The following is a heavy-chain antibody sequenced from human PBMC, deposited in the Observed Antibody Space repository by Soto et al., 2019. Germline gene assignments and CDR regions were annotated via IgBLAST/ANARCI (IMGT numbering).Heavy chain of an antibody. CDR1: GVSIGSDPHY. V-gene: IGHV4-30-4*03. D-gene: IGHD1-1*01. J-gene: IGHJ3*02. Sequence: SETLSLTCNVSGVSIGSDPHYWSWIRQQSGKGLEWIGYIVNSGTTFYNPSLKSRVSFFLDTSKSQFSLKLDSMTAADTAVYYCLFFLKGTATSDI. CDR3: LFFLKGTATSDI. CDR2: IVNSGTT.